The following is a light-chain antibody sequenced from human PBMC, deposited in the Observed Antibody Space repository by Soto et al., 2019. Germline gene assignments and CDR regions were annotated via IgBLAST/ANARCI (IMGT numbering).Light chain of an antibody. CDR3: QSYDSTTWV. V-gene: IGLV6-57*04. J-gene: IGLJ3*02. CDR2: EDD. Sequence: NFMLTQPHSVSESPGKTVTISCTRSSASIASNFVRWYQQRPGSAPTTVIYEDDQRPSGVPDRFSGSIDSSSNSASLTISGLKTEDEADYYCQSYDSTTWVFGGGTKVTVL. CDR1: SASIASNF.